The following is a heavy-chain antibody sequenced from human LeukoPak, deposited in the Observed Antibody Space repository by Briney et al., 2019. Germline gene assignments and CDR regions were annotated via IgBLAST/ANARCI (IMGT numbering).Heavy chain of an antibody. CDR3: ARHLRYFDWFPDYFDY. V-gene: IGHV4-34*01. Sequence: SETLSLTCAVYGGSFSGYYWSWIRQPPGKGLEWIGEINHSGSTNYNPSLRSRVTISVDTSKNQFSLKLSSVTAADTAVYYCARHLRYFDWFPDYFDYWGQGTLVTVSS. J-gene: IGHJ4*02. D-gene: IGHD3-9*01. CDR2: INHSGST. CDR1: GGSFSGYY.